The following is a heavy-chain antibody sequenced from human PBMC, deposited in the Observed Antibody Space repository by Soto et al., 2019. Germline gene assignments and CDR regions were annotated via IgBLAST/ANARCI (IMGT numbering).Heavy chain of an antibody. V-gene: IGHV4-39*01. CDR1: GGSISSYY. D-gene: IGHD4-17*01. J-gene: IGHJ4*02. Sequence: SSETLSLTCTVSGGSISSYYWGWIRQPPGKGLEWIGSIYYSGSTYYNPSLKSRVTISVDTSKNQFSLKLSSVTAADTAVYYCARYGALDYWGQGTLVTVSS. CDR3: ARYGALDY. CDR2: IYYSGST.